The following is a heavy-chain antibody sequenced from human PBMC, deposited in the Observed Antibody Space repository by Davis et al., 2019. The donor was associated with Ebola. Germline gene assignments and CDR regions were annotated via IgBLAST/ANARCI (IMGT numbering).Heavy chain of an antibody. CDR1: GFTFSSYA. D-gene: IGHD3-16*01. Sequence: GESLKISCAASGFTFSSYAMSWVRQPQGQGLEWVSVISATGGTTYYADSVKGRFSISRDNSKNTLYLEMNSLTVEDTAVYYCLGDPNWAFGYWGQGTLVTVSS. V-gene: IGHV3-23*01. CDR2: ISATGGTT. CDR3: LGDPNWAFGY. J-gene: IGHJ4*02.